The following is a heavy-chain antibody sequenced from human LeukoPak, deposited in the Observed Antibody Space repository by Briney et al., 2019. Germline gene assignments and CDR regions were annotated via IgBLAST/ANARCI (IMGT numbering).Heavy chain of an antibody. CDR1: GFTVSSNY. D-gene: IGHD3-10*01. J-gene: IGHJ4*02. CDR2: IYRGGST. V-gene: IGHV3-53*01. Sequence: GGSLRLSCAASGFTVSSNYMSWVRQAPGKGLEWVSVIYRGGSTYYADSVKGRFTISRDNSKNTLYLQMNSLRAEDTAVYYCARIDYGSGSYYDYWGQGTLVTVS. CDR3: ARIDYGSGSYYDY.